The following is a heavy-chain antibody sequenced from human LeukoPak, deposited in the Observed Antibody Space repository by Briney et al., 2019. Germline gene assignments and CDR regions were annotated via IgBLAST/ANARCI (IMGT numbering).Heavy chain of an antibody. CDR2: IYYSGST. V-gene: IGHV4-59*08. D-gene: IGHD3-22*01. CDR1: GGSISSYY. Sequence: PSETLSLTCTVSGGSISSYYWSWIRQPPGKGLEWIGYIYYSGSTYYNPSLKSRVTISVDTSKNQFSLKLSSVTAADTAVYYCARTTYYYDSSGQIPEAFDIWGQGTMVTVSS. CDR3: ARTTYYYDSSGQIPEAFDI. J-gene: IGHJ3*02.